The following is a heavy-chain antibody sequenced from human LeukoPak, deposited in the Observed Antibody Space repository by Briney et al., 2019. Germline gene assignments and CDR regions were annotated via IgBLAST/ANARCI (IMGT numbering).Heavy chain of an antibody. D-gene: IGHD2-15*01. CDR1: GYTFTSYY. CDR2: FDPEHGET. V-gene: IGHV1-24*01. J-gene: IGHJ4*02. Sequence: ASVKVSCKASGYTFTSYYMHWVRQASGKGLEWMGGFDPEHGETVYAQKFQGRLTMTEDTSTHTAYMELSSLRSDDTAVYYCATDPVGYCNANGCYSVDYWGQGTLVTVSS. CDR3: ATDPVGYCNANGCYSVDY.